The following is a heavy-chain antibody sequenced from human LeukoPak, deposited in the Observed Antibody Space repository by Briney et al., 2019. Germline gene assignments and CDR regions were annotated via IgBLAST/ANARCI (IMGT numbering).Heavy chain of an antibody. D-gene: IGHD4-17*01. V-gene: IGHV3-11*01. Sequence: GGSLRLSCAASGFTFSDYYMSWIRQAPGKGLEWVSYISSSGSTIYYADSVKGRFTISRDSAKNSLYLQMNSLRAEDTAVYYCARAITLTTVITHFDYWGQGTLVTVSS. CDR1: GFTFSDYY. J-gene: IGHJ4*02. CDR2: ISSSGSTI. CDR3: ARAITLTTVITHFDY.